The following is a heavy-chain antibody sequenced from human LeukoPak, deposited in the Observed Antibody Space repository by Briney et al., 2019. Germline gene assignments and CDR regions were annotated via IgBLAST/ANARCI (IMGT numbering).Heavy chain of an antibody. V-gene: IGHV1-18*04. Sequence: ASVKVSCKVSGYTFTTYGISWVRQAPGQGLEWMGWIGTYNGNTNYAQMLQGRVTMTTDASTNTAYMELRSLRSDDTAVYYCARAWEQWPGTTAYFDYWGQGTLVTVSS. CDR3: ARAWEQWPGTTAYFDY. D-gene: IGHD6-19*01. CDR2: IGTYNGNT. CDR1: GYTFTTYG. J-gene: IGHJ4*02.